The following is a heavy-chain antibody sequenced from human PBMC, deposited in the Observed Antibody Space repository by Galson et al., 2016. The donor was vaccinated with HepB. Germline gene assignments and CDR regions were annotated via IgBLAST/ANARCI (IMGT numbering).Heavy chain of an antibody. J-gene: IGHJ3*01. V-gene: IGHV3-48*01. Sequence: SLRLSCAASGFSFSAYSMNWVRQAPGKGLEWLSYITNSGSTIFYADSVKGRSIISRDDAKDSLYLQMNSLRVGDTAVYYCVRDHFYAFDVWGQGTVVTVSS. CDR1: GFSFSAYS. D-gene: IGHD2/OR15-2a*01. CDR2: ITNSGSTI. CDR3: VRDHFYAFDV.